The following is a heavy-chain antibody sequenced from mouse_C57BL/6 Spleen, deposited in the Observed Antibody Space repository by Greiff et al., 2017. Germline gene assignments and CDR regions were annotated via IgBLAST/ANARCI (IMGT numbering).Heavy chain of an antibody. CDR1: GFTFSDYG. J-gene: IGHJ1*03. CDR2: ISSGSSTI. CDR3: ARAGYGSCYWYFDG. Sequence: DVMLVESGGGLVKPGGSLKLSCAASGFTFSDYGMNWVRQAPEKGLEWVANISSGSSTIYYADTVKGRFTISIDNAKNTLFVQINSLRSEDTAMYYCARAGYGSCYWYFDGWGTGPTVTVSS. D-gene: IGHD1-1*01. V-gene: IGHV5-17*01.